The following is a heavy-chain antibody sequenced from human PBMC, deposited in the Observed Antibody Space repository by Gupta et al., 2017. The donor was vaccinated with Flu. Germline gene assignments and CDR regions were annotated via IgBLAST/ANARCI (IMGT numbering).Heavy chain of an antibody. Sequence: QVQLVQSGAEVKRPGASVKISCKTSGYTFASYYIHWVRQAPGQGLEWMGIINPNGGSTNYAQKFQGRVTMIGDTPTSTVYMELSSLRSEDTAVYYCARGMPGYTYGYNYFHYWGQGTLVTVSS. D-gene: IGHD5-18*01. CDR3: ARGMPGYTYGYNYFHY. V-gene: IGHV1-46*01. CDR2: INPNGGST. CDR1: GYTFASYY. J-gene: IGHJ4*02.